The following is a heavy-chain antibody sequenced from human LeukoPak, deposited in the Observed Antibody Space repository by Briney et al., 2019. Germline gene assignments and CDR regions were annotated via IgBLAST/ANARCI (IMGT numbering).Heavy chain of an antibody. J-gene: IGHJ3*02. CDR1: GYSFTSYW. V-gene: IGHV5-51*01. D-gene: IGHD2-15*01. CDR3: ARTSCSGGSCYGSFDI. Sequence: GESLKISCKGSGYSFTSYWIGWVRQMPGKGLEWMGIIYPGDSDTRYSPSFQGQVTISADKSITTAYLQWSSMKASDTAMYCCARTSCSGGSCYGSFDIWGQGTMVTVSS. CDR2: IYPGDSDT.